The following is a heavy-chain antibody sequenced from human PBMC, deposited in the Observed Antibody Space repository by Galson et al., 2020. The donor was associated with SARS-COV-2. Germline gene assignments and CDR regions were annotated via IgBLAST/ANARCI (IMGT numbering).Heavy chain of an antibody. CDR2: VSGTGDSA. D-gene: IGHD3-10*01. Sequence: GESLKISCAASGFSFSSYDMRWVRQAPGKGLEWVSSVSGTGDSATYADSVEGRFIVSRDNSENMVYLQMNSLRAEDTAVYYCAKNYGSGSYYYYYGMDVWGQGTTVTVSS. CDR1: GFSFSSYD. V-gene: IGHV3-23*01. J-gene: IGHJ6*02. CDR3: AKNYGSGSYYYYYGMDV.